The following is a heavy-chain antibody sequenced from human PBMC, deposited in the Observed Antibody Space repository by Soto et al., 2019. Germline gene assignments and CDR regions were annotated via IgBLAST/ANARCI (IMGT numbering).Heavy chain of an antibody. Sequence: GGSLRLSCAASGFTFSGSAMHWVRQASGKGLEWVGRIRSKANSYATAYAASVKGRFTISRDDSKNTAYLQINSLKTEDTAVYYCTRFDDFWSGYYLDYWGQGTLVTVSS. J-gene: IGHJ4*02. CDR1: GFTFSGSA. CDR3: TRFDDFWSGYYLDY. V-gene: IGHV3-73*01. D-gene: IGHD3-3*01. CDR2: IRSKANSYAT.